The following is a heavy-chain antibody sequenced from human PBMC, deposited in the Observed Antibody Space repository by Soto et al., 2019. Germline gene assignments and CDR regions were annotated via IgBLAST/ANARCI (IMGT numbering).Heavy chain of an antibody. CDR2: IYSGGST. D-gene: IGHD3-10*01. CDR1: GFTVSSNY. J-gene: IGHJ3*02. V-gene: IGHV3-53*04. CDR3: ARVIVWFGEVLGAFDI. Sequence: GGSLRLSCAASGFTVSSNYMSWVRQAPGKGLEWVSVIYSGGSTYYADSVKGRFTISRHNSKNTLYLQMNSLRAEDTAVYYCARVIVWFGEVLGAFDIWGQGTMVTVSS.